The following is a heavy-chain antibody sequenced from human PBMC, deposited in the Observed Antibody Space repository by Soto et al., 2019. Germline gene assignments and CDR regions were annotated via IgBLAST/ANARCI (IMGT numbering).Heavy chain of an antibody. D-gene: IGHD4-17*01. V-gene: IGHV6-1*01. CDR2: TYYRSKWYN. J-gene: IGHJ5*02. Sequence: PSQTLSLTCAISGDSVSSNSAAWNWIRQSPSRGLEWLGRTYYRSKWYNDYAVSVKSRITINPDTSKNQFSLQLNSVTPEDTAVYYCARDEPDVDYGDYWFDPWRQGTLVTSPQ. CDR1: GDSVSSNSAA. CDR3: ARDEPDVDYGDYWFDP.